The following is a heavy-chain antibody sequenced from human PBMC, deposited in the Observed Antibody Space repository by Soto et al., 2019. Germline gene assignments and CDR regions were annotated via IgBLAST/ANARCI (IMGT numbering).Heavy chain of an antibody. V-gene: IGHV3-9*01. Sequence: EVQLVESGGGLVQPGRSLRLSCAASGFTFDDYAMHWVRQAPGKGLEWVSGISWNSGSIGYADSVKGRFTISRDNAKNSLYLQMNSLRAEDTALYYCAKDISYVAPYYYGMDVWGQGTTVTVSS. D-gene: IGHD3-16*01. CDR1: GFTFDDYA. CDR3: AKDISYVAPYYYGMDV. CDR2: ISWNSGSI. J-gene: IGHJ6*02.